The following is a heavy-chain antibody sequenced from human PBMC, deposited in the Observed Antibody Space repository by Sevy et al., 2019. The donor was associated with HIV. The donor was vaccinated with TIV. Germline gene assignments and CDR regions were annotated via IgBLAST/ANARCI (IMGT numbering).Heavy chain of an antibody. CDR3: ARHPLGNWFDL. D-gene: IGHD3-16*01. CDR2: RFYSGGA. J-gene: IGHJ5*02. V-gene: IGHV4-39*01. CDR1: GGSISSSRHY. Sequence: SETLSLTCTVSGGSISSSRHYWGWIRQSPGKRLEWIGGRFYSGGAYYNPSLQSRVTMSVDTSNNQFSLNVNSVTAAETSVYYCARHPLGNWFDLWGHGILVTVSS.